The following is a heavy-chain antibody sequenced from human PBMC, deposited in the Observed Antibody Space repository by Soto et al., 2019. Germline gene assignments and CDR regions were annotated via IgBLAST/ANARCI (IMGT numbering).Heavy chain of an antibody. CDR1: GGTLSDHG. J-gene: IGHJ3*02. CDR3: ARVVYGSWNYYTGASAFDI. CDR2: TIPVFNTA. V-gene: IGHV1-69*06. Sequence: QVQLEQSGAEVKKPGSSVKVSCKASGGTLSDHGVAWLRQAPGQGLEWMGGTIPVFNTAKYAQKLQGKVTVTADKLTNIAYMELSSLRSEDTAFYFCARVVYGSWNYYTGASAFDIWGQGTMVIVSS. D-gene: IGHD3-10*01.